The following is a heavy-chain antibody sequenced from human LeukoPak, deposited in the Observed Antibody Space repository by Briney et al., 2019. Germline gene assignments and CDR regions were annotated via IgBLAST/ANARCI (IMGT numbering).Heavy chain of an antibody. Sequence: PSQTLSLTCTVSGGSISSGDYYWSWIRQPPGKGLEWIGYIYYSGSTYYNPSLKSRVTISVDTSKNQFSLKLSSVTVADTAVYYCASRNSSSWSYWYSDLWGRGTLVTVSS. D-gene: IGHD6-13*01. CDR1: GGSISSGDYY. CDR3: ASRNSSSWSYWYSDL. J-gene: IGHJ2*01. V-gene: IGHV4-30-4*01. CDR2: IYYSGST.